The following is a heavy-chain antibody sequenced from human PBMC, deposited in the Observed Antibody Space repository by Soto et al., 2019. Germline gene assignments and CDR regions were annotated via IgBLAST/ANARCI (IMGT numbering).Heavy chain of an antibody. CDR1: GGSISSYY. CDR3: AREAVGIASGSYPHFDY. J-gene: IGHJ4*02. V-gene: IGHV4-59*01. Sequence: SETLSLTCTVSGGSISSYYWSWIRQPPGKGLEWIGYIYYSGSTNYNPSLKSRVTISVDTSKNQFSLKLSSVTAADTAVYYCAREAVGIASGSYPHFDYWGQGTLVTVSS. CDR2: IYYSGST. D-gene: IGHD6-19*01.